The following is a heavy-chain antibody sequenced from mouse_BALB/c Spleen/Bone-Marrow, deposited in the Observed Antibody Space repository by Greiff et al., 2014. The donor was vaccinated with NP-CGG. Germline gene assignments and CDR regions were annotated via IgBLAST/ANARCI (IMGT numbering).Heavy chain of an antibody. J-gene: IGHJ3*01. V-gene: IGHV14-3*02. CDR2: IDPANGNT. CDR1: DFNIKDTY. D-gene: IGHD1-1*01. Sequence: EVKLQESGAELVKPGASVKLSCTASDFNIKDTYMHWVKQRPEQGLEWIGRIDPANGNTKYDPKFQGKATITADTSSNTAYLQLSSLTSEDTAVYYCASYYYGSSSFAYWGQGTLSLSLQ. CDR3: ASYYYGSSSFAY.